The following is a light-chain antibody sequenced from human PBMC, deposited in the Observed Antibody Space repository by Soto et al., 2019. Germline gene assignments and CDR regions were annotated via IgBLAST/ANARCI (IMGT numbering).Light chain of an antibody. CDR3: QQYGSSPRT. Sequence: EIVLTQSPGTLSLSPGEGATLSCTASQSVSNRYVAWYQQKPGQAPRLLIYGASFRATGISDRFSGSGSGTGFTLTINRLEPEDFAVYYCQQYGSSPRTFGQGTKVDIK. V-gene: IGKV3-20*01. CDR2: GAS. CDR1: QSVSNRY. J-gene: IGKJ1*01.